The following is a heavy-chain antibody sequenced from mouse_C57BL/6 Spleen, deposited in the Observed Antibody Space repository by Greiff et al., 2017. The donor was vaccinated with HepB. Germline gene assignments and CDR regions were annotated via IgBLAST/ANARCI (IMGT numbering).Heavy chain of an antibody. J-gene: IGHJ2*01. V-gene: IGHV14-1*01. Sequence: EVKLQESGAELVRPGASVKLSCTASGFNIKDYYMHWVKQRPEQGLEWIGRIDPEDGDTEYAPKFQGKATMTADTSSNPAYLQLSSLTSEDTAVYYCTMNDGYFVDYWGQGTTLTVSS. D-gene: IGHD2-3*01. CDR3: TMNDGYFVDY. CDR2: IDPEDGDT. CDR1: GFNIKDYY.